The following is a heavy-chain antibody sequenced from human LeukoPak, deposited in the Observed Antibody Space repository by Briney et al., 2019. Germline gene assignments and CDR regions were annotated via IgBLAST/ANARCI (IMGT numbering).Heavy chain of an antibody. D-gene: IGHD5-12*01. V-gene: IGHV4-39*01. CDR2: IYYSGST. CDR1: AGSISSSSYY. J-gene: IGHJ4*02. CDR3: ATSGYDTSPEY. Sequence: MTSQTLSLTCTVSAGSISSSSYYWGWIRQPPGKGLEWIGSIYYSGSTYYNPYLKRRVTISVDTSKNQFSLKLSSVTAADTAVYYCATSGYDTSPEYWGQGTLVTVSS.